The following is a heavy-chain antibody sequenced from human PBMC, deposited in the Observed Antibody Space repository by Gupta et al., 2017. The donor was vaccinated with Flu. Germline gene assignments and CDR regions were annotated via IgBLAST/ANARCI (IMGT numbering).Heavy chain of an antibody. J-gene: IGHJ4*02. Sequence: QVQLVESGGGVVQPGRSLRPSCAASGFTFSSYGVPWVRQAPGKGLEWMAVIAYDGSVDYYADSVQGRFTISRDNFKNILFLQMNSLRAEDTAVYYCTREGSSTGDNRFHFDYWGQGTLVTVSS. CDR1: GFTFSSYG. D-gene: IGHD4/OR15-4a*01. V-gene: IGHV3-30*03. CDR3: TREGSSTGDNRFHFDY. CDR2: IAYDGSVD.